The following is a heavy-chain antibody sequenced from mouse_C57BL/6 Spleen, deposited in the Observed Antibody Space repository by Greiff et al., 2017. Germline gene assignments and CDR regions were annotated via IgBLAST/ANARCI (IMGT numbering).Heavy chain of an antibody. Sequence: VQLQQPGAELVMPGASVKLSCKASGYTFTSYWMPWVKQRPGQGLEWIGEVDPSDSYTNYNQKFKGKSTLTVDKSSSTAYMQLSSLTSEDSAVYYCARWGVTDWYFDVWGTGTTVTVSS. CDR2: VDPSDSYT. CDR1: GYTFTSYW. CDR3: ARWGVTDWYFDV. D-gene: IGHD2-2*01. J-gene: IGHJ1*03. V-gene: IGHV1-69*01.